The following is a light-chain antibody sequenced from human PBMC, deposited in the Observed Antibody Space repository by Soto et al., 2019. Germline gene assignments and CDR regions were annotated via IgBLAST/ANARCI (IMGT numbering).Light chain of an antibody. CDR2: WAS. J-gene: IGKJ2*03. V-gene: IGKV4-1*01. CDR3: QRYYDSPYS. Sequence: DIVMTQSPDSLAVSLGERATINCKSSQSLLYSANNKNYLAWYQQKPVQPPKLLIYWASTRASGVPDRFSGSGSGTDFTLTIDSLQAEDVAVYYCQRYYDSPYSFGQGTKLEIK. CDR1: QSLLYSANNKNY.